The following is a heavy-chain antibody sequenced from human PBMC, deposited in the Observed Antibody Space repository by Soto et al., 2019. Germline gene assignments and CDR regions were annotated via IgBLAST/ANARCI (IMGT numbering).Heavy chain of an antibody. V-gene: IGHV4-61*01. Sequence: SETLSLTCIVSGGSISSGSYYWSWIRQPPGKGLEWIGYIYYSGSTNYNPSLKSRVTISVDTSKNQFSLKLSSVTAADTAVYYCARVHTAMVTGWFDPWGQGTLVTVSS. J-gene: IGHJ5*02. CDR1: GGSISSGSYY. CDR3: ARVHTAMVTGWFDP. CDR2: IYYSGST. D-gene: IGHD5-18*01.